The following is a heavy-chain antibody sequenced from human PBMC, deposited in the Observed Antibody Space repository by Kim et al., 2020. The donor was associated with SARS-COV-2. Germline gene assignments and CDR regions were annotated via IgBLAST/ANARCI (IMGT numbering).Heavy chain of an antibody. CDR1: GGTFSSYA. Sequence: ASVKVSCKASGGTFSSYAIIWVRQAPGQGLEWMGGIIPIFGTANYAQKFQGRVTITADESTSTTYMELSSLRSEDTALYYCASIVVVPNGAFDIWGQGTMVTVSS. D-gene: IGHD3-22*01. J-gene: IGHJ3*02. CDR3: ASIVVVPNGAFDI. CDR2: IIPIFGTA. V-gene: IGHV1-69*13.